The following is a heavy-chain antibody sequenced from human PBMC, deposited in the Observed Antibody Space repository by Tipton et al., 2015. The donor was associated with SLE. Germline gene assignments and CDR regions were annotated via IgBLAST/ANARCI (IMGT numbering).Heavy chain of an antibody. J-gene: IGHJ4*02. D-gene: IGHD1-1*01. Sequence: SLRLSCAASGFTFSIYAMHWVRQAPGKGLEWVAVISYDGSNKYYADSVKGRFTISRDNSKNTLHLQMNSLRAEDTAVYYCAREGNWNGEFDYWGQGTLVTVSS. CDR1: GFTFSIYA. V-gene: IGHV3-30*04. CDR3: AREGNWNGEFDY. CDR2: ISYDGSNK.